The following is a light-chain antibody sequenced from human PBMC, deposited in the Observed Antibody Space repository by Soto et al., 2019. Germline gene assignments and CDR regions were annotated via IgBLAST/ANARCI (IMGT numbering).Light chain of an antibody. Sequence: EIVLTQSPGTLSLSPGERATLSCRASQSVSSSYLAWYQQKPGQAPRLLIYATSSRATGIPDRFSGSGSGTDFTLTISRLEPEDFAVYYCQQYVSSPQTFGQGTKVEIK. J-gene: IGKJ1*01. CDR2: ATS. V-gene: IGKV3-20*01. CDR1: QSVSSSY. CDR3: QQYVSSPQT.